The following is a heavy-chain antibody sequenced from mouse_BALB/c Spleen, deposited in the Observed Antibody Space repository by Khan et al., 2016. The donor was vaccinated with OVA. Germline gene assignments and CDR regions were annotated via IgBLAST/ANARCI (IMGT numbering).Heavy chain of an antibody. CDR1: GFTFSNYA. J-gene: IGHJ3*01. CDR3: ARDYWFVY. V-gene: IGHV5-6-5*01. Sequence: EVELVESGGGLAKPGGSLKVSCAASGFTFSNYAMSWVRQTPEKRLEWVASISSGGRTYYPDSVKGRFTISRDNARNILYLQMSSLRSEDTAMYYCARDYWFVYWGQGTLVTVSA. CDR2: ISSGGRT.